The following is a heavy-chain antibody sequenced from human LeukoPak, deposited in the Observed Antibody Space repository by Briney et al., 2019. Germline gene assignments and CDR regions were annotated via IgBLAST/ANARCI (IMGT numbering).Heavy chain of an antibody. CDR2: INTNTGNP. Sequence: PGRSLRLSCAASGFSFTSYAMNWVRQAPGQGLEWMGWINTNTGNPTYAQGFTGRFVFSLDTSVSTAYLQISSLKAEDTAVYYCARLMKGSTRITMVRGVPAEGFDPWGQGTLVTVSS. V-gene: IGHV7-4-1*02. J-gene: IGHJ5*02. D-gene: IGHD3-10*01. CDR1: GFSFTSYA. CDR3: ARLMKGSTRITMVRGVPAEGFDP.